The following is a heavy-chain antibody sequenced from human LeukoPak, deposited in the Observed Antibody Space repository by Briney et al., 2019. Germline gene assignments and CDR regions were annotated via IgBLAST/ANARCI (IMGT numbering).Heavy chain of an antibody. CDR1: GGSISSYY. V-gene: IGHV4-59*08. CDR2: INYSGST. J-gene: IGHJ5*02. Sequence: SETLSLTCIVSGGSISSYYWSWIRQPPGKGLEWIGYINYSGSTNYNPSLKSRVTISLDTSKNQFSLKLSSVTAADTAVYYCASFSWGSGSYNQEAIWSWFDPWGQGTLVTVSS. D-gene: IGHD3-10*01. CDR3: ASFSWGSGSYNQEAIWSWFDP.